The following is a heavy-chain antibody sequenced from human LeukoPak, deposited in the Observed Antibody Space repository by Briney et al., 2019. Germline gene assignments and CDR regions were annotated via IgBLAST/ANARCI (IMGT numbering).Heavy chain of an antibody. Sequence: GGSLRLSCAASGFTVSCIYMSWVRQAPGKGLEWVSLLYSGGRTYYTDSAKGRFTLSRDNSKNTLYLQMNSLRAEDTAVYYCARLDDGGDYFDYWGQGTLVTVSS. CDR1: GFTVSCIY. D-gene: IGHD1-1*01. CDR3: ARLDDGGDYFDY. V-gene: IGHV3-53*01. J-gene: IGHJ4*02. CDR2: LYSGGRT.